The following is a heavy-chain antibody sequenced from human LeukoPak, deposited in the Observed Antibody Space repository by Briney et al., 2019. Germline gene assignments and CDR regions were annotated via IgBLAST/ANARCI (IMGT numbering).Heavy chain of an antibody. Sequence: GGSLRLSCAASGFTLRSYSMNWVRQAPGKGLEWVSSISTSSIYIYFADSLKGRFTISRDNARNSLYLQMNSLRAEDTAVYYCARAKPKNMVRGLIMRRESRYYFDYWGQGTLVTVSS. V-gene: IGHV3-21*04. CDR3: ARAKPKNMVRGLIMRRESRYYFDY. J-gene: IGHJ4*02. CDR1: GFTLRSYS. D-gene: IGHD3-10*01. CDR2: ISTSSIYI.